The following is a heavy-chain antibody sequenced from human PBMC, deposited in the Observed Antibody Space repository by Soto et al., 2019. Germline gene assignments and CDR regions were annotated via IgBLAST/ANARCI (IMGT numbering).Heavy chain of an antibody. CDR3: AKDTNGNWNYDNGWVY. J-gene: IGHJ4*02. Sequence: GGSLRLSCAASGFTFDDYAMHWVRQAPGKGLEWVSGISWNSGSIGYADSVKGRFTISRDNAKNSLYLQMNSLRAEDTALYYCAKDTNGNWNYDNGWVYWGQGTLVTVSS. CDR2: ISWNSGSI. V-gene: IGHV3-9*01. D-gene: IGHD1-7*01. CDR1: GFTFDDYA.